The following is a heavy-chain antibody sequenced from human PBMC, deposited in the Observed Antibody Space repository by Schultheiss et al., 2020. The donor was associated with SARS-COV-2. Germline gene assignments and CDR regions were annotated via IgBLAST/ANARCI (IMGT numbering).Heavy chain of an antibody. Sequence: SETLSLTCAVSGGSISSGGYSWSWIRQPPGKGLEWIGYIYHSGSTYYNPSLKSRVTISVDRSKNQFSLKLSSVTAADTAVYYCARQYCGGDSYYFDYWGQGTLVTVSS. J-gene: IGHJ4*02. D-gene: IGHD2-21*01. CDR2: IYHSGST. CDR3: ARQYCGGDSYYFDY. V-gene: IGHV4-30-2*01. CDR1: GGSISSGGYS.